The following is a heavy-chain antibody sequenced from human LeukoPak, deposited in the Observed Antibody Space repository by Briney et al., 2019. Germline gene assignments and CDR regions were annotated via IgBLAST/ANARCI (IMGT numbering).Heavy chain of an antibody. V-gene: IGHV1-8*01. D-gene: IGHD3-3*01. CDR1: GYTFTSYD. CDR2: MNPNSGNI. CDR3: ARVRGRVTIFGVVTRQGIWFDP. J-gene: IGHJ5*02. Sequence: ASVKVSCKASGYTFTSYDINWVRQATGQGLEWMGWMNPNSGNIGYAQKFQSRVTMTRNTSISTAYMELSSLRSEDTAVYYCARVRGRVTIFGVVTRQGIWFDPWGQGTLVTVSS.